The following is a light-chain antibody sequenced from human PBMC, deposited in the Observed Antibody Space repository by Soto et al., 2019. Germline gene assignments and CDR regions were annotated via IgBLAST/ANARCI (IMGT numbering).Light chain of an antibody. J-gene: IGLJ3*02. CDR2: TND. CDR1: SSNIGSNP. V-gene: IGLV1-44*01. Sequence: QSVLTQPPSASETPGQRVTISCSGSSSNIGSNPVNWYQQLPGTAPKLLIYTNDQRPSGVPDRFSGSKSGTSASLAISVLQSEDEADYFCAAWDDSLNGPVFGGGTKLTVL. CDR3: AAWDDSLNGPV.